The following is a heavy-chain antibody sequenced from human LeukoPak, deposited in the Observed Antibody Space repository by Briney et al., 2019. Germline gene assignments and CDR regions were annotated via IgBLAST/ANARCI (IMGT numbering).Heavy chain of an antibody. CDR1: GFTFSTYA. J-gene: IGHJ4*02. D-gene: IGHD6-13*01. CDR3: ANRGEQQLARFFED. Sequence: GGSLRLSCAASGFTFSTYAMSWVRQAPGKGLEWVSAITGRGDSTYCADSVKGRFTISRDNSKNTLYLQMSSLSAEDTAVYYCANRGEQQLARFFEDWGQGTLVTVSS. V-gene: IGHV3-23*01. CDR2: ITGRGDST.